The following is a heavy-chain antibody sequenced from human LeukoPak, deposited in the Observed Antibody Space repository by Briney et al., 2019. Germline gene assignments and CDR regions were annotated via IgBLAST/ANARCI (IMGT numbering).Heavy chain of an antibody. D-gene: IGHD3-22*01. V-gene: IGHV4-59*01. CDR3: TRNYDSSGYTTFGY. Sequence: PSETLSLTCTVSGGSISTYYWSWIRQPPGKGLEWIGLIYYSGSTNYNASLKSRVTIAVDTSKNHSSLQLSSVTAADTAVYYCTRNYDSSGYTTFGYWGRGTLVTVSS. CDR2: IYYSGST. J-gene: IGHJ4*02. CDR1: GGSISTYY.